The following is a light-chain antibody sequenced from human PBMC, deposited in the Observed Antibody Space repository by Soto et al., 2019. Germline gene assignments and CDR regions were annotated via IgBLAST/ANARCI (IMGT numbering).Light chain of an antibody. J-gene: IGLJ3*02. CDR2: PNS. Sequence: QSVLTQSPSVSGTPGQRVSISCSGSSSNIGNNNVYWYQQFPGSAPKFLIYPNSPRPSGVPDRFSASKSGTSASLVISGLRSEDEATYCCAAWDDSPSGRTWVFGGGTKLTVL. CDR1: SSNIGNNN. CDR3: AAWDDSPSGRTWV. V-gene: IGLV1-47*01.